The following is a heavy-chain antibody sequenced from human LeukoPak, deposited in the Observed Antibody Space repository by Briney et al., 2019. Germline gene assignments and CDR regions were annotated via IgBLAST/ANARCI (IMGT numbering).Heavy chain of an antibody. D-gene: IGHD3/OR15-3a*01. Sequence: HPGGSLRLSCAASRFTFSNYAMSWVRQAPGKGLEWVSDLSGSGDSTYYADSVKGRFTISRDNSKNTLYLQMNSLRAEDTAVYYCAKDLGLGDYWGQGTLVTVSS. V-gene: IGHV3-23*01. J-gene: IGHJ4*02. CDR3: AKDLGLGDY. CDR1: RFTFSNYA. CDR2: LSGSGDST.